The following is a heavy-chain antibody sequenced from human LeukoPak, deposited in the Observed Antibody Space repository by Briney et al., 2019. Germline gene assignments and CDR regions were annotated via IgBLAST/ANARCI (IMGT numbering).Heavy chain of an antibody. V-gene: IGHV3-7*03. D-gene: IGHD3-16*01. CDR2: IKQDGSQK. CDR3: ARYTPFGGY. Sequence: GGSLRLSCAASGFTFSNYWMSWVRQAPGKGLEWVANIKQDGSQKNYVDSVQGRFTISRDNAKDSLYLQMNNLRAEDTAGYYCARYTPFGGYWGQGTLVTVSS. J-gene: IGHJ4*02. CDR1: GFTFSNYW.